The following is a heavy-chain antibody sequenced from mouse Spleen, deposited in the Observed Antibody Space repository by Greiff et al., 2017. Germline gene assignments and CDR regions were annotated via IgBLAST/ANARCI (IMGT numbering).Heavy chain of an antibody. CDR2: SRNKANDYTT. CDR1: GFTFSDFY. Sequence: EVKLVESGGGLVQSGRSLRLSCATSGFTFSDFYMEWVRQAPGKGLEWIAASRNKANDYTTEYSASVKGRFIVSRDTSQSILYLQMNALRAEDTAIYYCAREELGPLFAYWGQGTLVTVSA. V-gene: IGHV7-1*01. CDR3: AREELGPLFAY. J-gene: IGHJ3*01. D-gene: IGHD4-1*01.